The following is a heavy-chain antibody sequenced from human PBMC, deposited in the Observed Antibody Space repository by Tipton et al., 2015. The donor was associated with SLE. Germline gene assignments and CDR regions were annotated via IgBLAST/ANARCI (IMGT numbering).Heavy chain of an antibody. CDR3: AREWSGTNYYCGVDA. J-gene: IGHJ6*02. CDR2: IDYDGRP. D-gene: IGHD3-3*01. V-gene: IGHV4-59*01. CDR1: GASIRDYY. Sequence: LRLSCTASGASIRDYYWTWIRQPPGKGLDWIGYIDYDGRPNYNPSLKSRVTISVDTSNNQFSLKLSSVTVADTAVYYCAREWSGTNYYCGVDAWGQGTTVTVSS.